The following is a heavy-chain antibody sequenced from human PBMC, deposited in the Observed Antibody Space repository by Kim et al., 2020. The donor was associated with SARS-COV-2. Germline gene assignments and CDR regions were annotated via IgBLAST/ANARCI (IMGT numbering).Heavy chain of an antibody. V-gene: IGHV1-2*02. J-gene: IGHJ6*03. Sequence: ASVKVSCKASGYTFTDYYIHWVRLAPGQGLEWMGWIRPNSGGTKYAQKFQGRVTMTRDTSVNTAYTELSRLRSDDTAVYYCARDSTAAVGWYMDVWGKGTTVTVSS. D-gene: IGHD6-13*01. CDR2: IRPNSGGT. CDR3: ARDSTAAVGWYMDV. CDR1: GYTFTDYY.